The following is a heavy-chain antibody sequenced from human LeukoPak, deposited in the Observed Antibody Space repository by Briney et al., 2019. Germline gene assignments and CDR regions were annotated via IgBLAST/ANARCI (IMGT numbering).Heavy chain of an antibody. CDR1: GYTFTGYY. V-gene: IGHV1-2*02. J-gene: IGHJ1*01. D-gene: IGHD2-2*02. CDR2: INPNSGGT. CDR3: ARGSLKYCSSTSCYTPEYFQH. Sequence: ASVKVSCKASGYTFTGYYMHWVRQAPGQGLEWMGWINPNSGGTNYAQKFQGRVTMTRDTSISTAYMELSRLRSDDTAVYYCARGSLKYCSSTSCYTPEYFQHWGQGTLVTVSS.